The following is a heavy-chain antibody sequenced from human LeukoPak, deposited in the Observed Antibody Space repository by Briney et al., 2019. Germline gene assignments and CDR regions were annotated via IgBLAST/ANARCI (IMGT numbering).Heavy chain of an antibody. Sequence: PGGSLRLSCVASEFTFSTFAMSWVRQAPGKGLEWVSAISGSGGGTYYADSVKGRLTISRDNSKNTLYLQMSSLRAEDTAVYYCAKAFSAYENWPPNWFDPWGQGTLVTVSS. CDR2: ISGSGGGT. CDR1: EFTFSTFA. V-gene: IGHV3-23*01. J-gene: IGHJ5*02. CDR3: AKAFSAYENWPPNWFDP. D-gene: IGHD5-12*01.